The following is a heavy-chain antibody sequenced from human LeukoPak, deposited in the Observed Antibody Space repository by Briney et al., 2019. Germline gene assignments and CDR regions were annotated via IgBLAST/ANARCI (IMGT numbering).Heavy chain of an antibody. V-gene: IGHV3-23*01. D-gene: IGHD6-13*01. CDR1: GFIFQNYA. CDR3: AKGFGYSHAAFDI. J-gene: IGHJ3*02. Sequence: GGSLRLSCAASGFIFQNYALRWVRQAPGKGLEWLSGIGGNDFITEYADSVKGRFTISRDNSRNTLYLQMKSLRADDTAIYYCAKGFGYSHAAFDIWGPGTMVTVSS. CDR2: IGGNDFIT.